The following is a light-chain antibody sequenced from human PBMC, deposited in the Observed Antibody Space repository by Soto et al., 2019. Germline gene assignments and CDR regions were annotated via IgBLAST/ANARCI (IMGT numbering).Light chain of an antibody. CDR1: QSVSSNF. J-gene: IGKJ1*01. V-gene: IGKV3-20*01. Sequence: IVLIQSPATLSLSPGERATLSCRASQSVSSNFLAWYQQKPGQAPRLLIYGASIRATGLPDRFSGSGSGTDFTLTISRLEPEDFAVYYCQQYGSSSWTFGQGTKVDIK. CDR2: GAS. CDR3: QQYGSSSWT.